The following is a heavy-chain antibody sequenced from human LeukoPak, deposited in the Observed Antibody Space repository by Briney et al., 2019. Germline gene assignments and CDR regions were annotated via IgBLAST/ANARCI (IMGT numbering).Heavy chain of an antibody. V-gene: IGHV1-8*02. CDR2: MNPNSGNT. J-gene: IGHJ6*03. CDR3: ARDWRLRSRGEGYYYYMDV. Sequence: ASVKVSCKASGYTFTSYDINWVRQATGQGLEWMGWMNPNSGNTGYAQKFQGRVTMTRDTSTSTVYMELSSLRSEDTAVYYCARDWRLRSRGEGYYYYMDVWGKGTTVTVSS. CDR1: GYTFTSYD. D-gene: IGHD5-12*01.